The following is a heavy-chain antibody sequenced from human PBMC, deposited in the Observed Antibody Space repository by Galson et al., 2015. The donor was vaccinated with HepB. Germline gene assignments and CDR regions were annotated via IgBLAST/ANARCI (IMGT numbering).Heavy chain of an antibody. V-gene: IGHV1-2*02. D-gene: IGHD6-19*01. CDR3: ARGQWRFDH. CDR2: INPNSGST. J-gene: IGHJ4*02. Sequence: SVKVSCKASGYTFTAYGLHWVRQAPGQGLEWMGWINPNSGSTNYAQKFQGRVTMTRDTSISTAYMELSRLRSDDTAVYYCARGQWRFDHWGQGTLVTVSS. CDR1: GYTFTAYG.